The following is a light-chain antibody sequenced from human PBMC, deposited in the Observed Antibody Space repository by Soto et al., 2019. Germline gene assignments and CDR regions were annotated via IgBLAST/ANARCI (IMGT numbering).Light chain of an antibody. CDR2: DVS. V-gene: IGLV2-14*03. CDR1: SSDIGGYNY. J-gene: IGLJ3*02. Sequence: QSVLTQPASVSGSPGQSITISCTGTSSDIGGYNYVSWYQQYPGKAPKLIINDVSNRPSGVSNRFSGSKPGNTASLTISGLQAEDEADYYCSSYTSSNTLVVFGGGTKVTVL. CDR3: SSYTSSNTLVV.